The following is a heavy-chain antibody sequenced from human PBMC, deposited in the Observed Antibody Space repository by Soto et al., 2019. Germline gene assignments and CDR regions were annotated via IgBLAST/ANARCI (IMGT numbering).Heavy chain of an antibody. D-gene: IGHD3-3*02. V-gene: IGHV4-39*01. CDR1: GGSISSSSYY. CDR2: IYYSGST. J-gene: IGHJ5*02. CDR3: ASPKIAFYNWFDP. Sequence: QLQLQESGPGLVQPSETLSLTCTVSGGSISSSSYYWGWIRQPPGKGLEWIGSIYYSGSTYYNPSLKSRVTISVDTSKNQSALKLSSVTASDTAVYYCASPKIAFYNWFDPWGQGTLVTVSS.